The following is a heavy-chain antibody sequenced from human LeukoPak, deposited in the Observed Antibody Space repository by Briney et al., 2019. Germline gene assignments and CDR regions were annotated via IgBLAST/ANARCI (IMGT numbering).Heavy chain of an antibody. CDR3: ATFPTRGVMPDY. D-gene: IGHD3-10*01. V-gene: IGHV4-59*08. J-gene: IGHJ4*02. Sequence: SETLSLTCTVSGGSISSYYWSWIRQPPGKGLEWIGYIYYSGSTNYNPSHKSRVTISVDTSKNQFSLKLSSVTAADTAVYYCATFPTRGVMPDYWGQGTLVTVSS. CDR1: GGSISSYY. CDR2: IYYSGST.